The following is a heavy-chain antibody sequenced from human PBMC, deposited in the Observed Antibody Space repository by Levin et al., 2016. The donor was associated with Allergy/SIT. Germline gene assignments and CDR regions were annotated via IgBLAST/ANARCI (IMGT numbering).Heavy chain of an antibody. Sequence: WVRQAPGQRLEWIGWIVVGSGNTNYAQKFQERVTITRDMSTSTAYMELSSLRSEDTAVYYCAASYYDSSGLDYWGQGTLVTVSS. CDR3: AASYYDSSGLDY. V-gene: IGHV1-58*01. J-gene: IGHJ4*02. D-gene: IGHD3-22*01. CDR2: IVVGSGNT.